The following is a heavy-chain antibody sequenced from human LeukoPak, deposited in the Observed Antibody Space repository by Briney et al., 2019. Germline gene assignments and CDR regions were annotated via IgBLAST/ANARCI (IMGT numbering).Heavy chain of an antibody. CDR1: GFTFSSYG. CDR3: AREPYSSSWYYFDY. V-gene: IGHV3-33*08. CDR2: IWYDGSNK. Sequence: GGSLRLSCTASGFTFSSYGMHWVRQAPGKGLEWVAVIWYDGSNKYYADSVKGRFTISRDNSKNTLYLQMNSLRAEDTAVYYCAREPYSSSWYYFDYWGQGTLVTVSS. J-gene: IGHJ4*02. D-gene: IGHD6-13*01.